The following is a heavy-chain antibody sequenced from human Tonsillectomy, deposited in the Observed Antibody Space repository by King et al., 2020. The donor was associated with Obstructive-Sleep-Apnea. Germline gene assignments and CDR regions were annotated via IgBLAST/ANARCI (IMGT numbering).Heavy chain of an antibody. CDR2: IYYSGST. Sequence: QLQESGPGLVKPSETLSLTCTVSGGSISSYYWSWIRQPPGKGLEWIGYIYYSGSTKYNPSLKSRVTISVDTSKNQFSLKPSSVTAADTAVYYCARAWGWELRSFQHWGQGTLVTVSS. D-gene: IGHD2-15*01. V-gene: IGHV4-59*01. J-gene: IGHJ1*01. CDR3: ARAWGWELRSFQH. CDR1: GGSISSYY.